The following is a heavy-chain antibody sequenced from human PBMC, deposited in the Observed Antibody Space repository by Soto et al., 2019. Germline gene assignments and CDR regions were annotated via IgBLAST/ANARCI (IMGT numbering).Heavy chain of an antibody. V-gene: IGHV3-30*18. J-gene: IGHJ4*02. Sequence: QVQLVESGGGVVQPGRSLRLSCAASGFTLSSYGMHWVRQAPGKGLEWVAVISYDGSNKNYADSVKGRFTISRDNSKNTLYLQMNSLRAEDTAVYYCAKDRCCSSPDLDSWGQGTLVTVSS. D-gene: IGHD6-6*01. CDR1: GFTLSSYG. CDR3: AKDRCCSSPDLDS. CDR2: ISYDGSNK.